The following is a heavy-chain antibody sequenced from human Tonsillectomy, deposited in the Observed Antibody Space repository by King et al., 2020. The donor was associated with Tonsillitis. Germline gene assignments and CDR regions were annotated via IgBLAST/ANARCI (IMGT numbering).Heavy chain of an antibody. CDR2: IYSGGST. CDR1: GFTVSNNY. D-gene: IGHD2-2*01. CDR3: ARVVPAANFDF. V-gene: IGHV3-53*01. J-gene: IGHJ4*02. Sequence: VQLVESGGGLIQPGRSLRLSCAASGFTVSNNYMSWVRQAPGKGLEWVSLIYSGGSTNYADSVKGRFTISRDNSKNALYLQMTFLRADDTAVYYCARVVPAANFDFWGQGTLVTVSS.